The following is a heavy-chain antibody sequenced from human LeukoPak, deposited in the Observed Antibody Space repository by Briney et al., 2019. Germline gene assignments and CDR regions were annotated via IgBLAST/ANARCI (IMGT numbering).Heavy chain of an antibody. CDR1: GFTFSSYW. Sequence: GGSLRLSCAASGFTFSSYWMHWVRQTPGKGLVWISRIKSDGSTIYADSVKGRFTISRDNAKNSLYLQMNSLRAEDTAVYYCARRDTYYYDSSGFFSFHYWGQGTLVTVSS. CDR3: ARRDTYYYDSSGFFSFHY. D-gene: IGHD3-22*01. V-gene: IGHV3-74*01. CDR2: IKSDGST. J-gene: IGHJ4*02.